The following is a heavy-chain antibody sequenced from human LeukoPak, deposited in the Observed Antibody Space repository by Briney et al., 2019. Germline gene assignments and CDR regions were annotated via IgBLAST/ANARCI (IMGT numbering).Heavy chain of an antibody. Sequence: GGSLRLSCAASGFSFSSSWMHWFRQGPGKGLVWVSRITSDGRTTIYADSVKGRFSISRDNSKNTLYLQMNSLRADDTAVYYCARDRYYVPDYWGQGTLVTVSS. V-gene: IGHV3-74*01. D-gene: IGHD3-10*02. J-gene: IGHJ4*02. CDR3: ARDRYYVPDY. CDR1: GFSFSSSW. CDR2: ITSDGRTT.